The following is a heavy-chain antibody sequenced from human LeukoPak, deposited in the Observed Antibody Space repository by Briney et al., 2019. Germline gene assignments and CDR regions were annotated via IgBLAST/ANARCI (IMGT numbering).Heavy chain of an antibody. CDR2: INHSGST. D-gene: IGHD4-17*01. CDR3: ARGVHDYGASLGH. J-gene: IGHJ4*02. CDR1: GGSFSGYY. V-gene: IGHV4-34*01. Sequence: SETLSLTCAVYGGSFSGYYWSWIRQPPGKGLEWIGEINHSGSTNYNPSLKSRVTISVDTSKNQFSLKLSSVTAADTAVYYCARGVHDYGASLGHWGQGTLVTVSS.